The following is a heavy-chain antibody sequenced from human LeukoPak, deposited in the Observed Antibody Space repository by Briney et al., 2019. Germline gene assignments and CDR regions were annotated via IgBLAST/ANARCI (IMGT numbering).Heavy chain of an antibody. V-gene: IGHV3-48*03. CDR3: AREAGRGMIVVAGDAFDI. CDR2: ISSSGSTI. Sequence: GGSLRLSCAASGFTFSSYEMNWVRQAPGKGLEWVSYISSSGSTIYYADSVKGRFTISRDNAKNSLYLQMNSLRAEDTAVYYCAREAGRGMIVVAGDAFDIWSQGTMVTVSS. J-gene: IGHJ3*02. CDR1: GFTFSSYE. D-gene: IGHD3-22*01.